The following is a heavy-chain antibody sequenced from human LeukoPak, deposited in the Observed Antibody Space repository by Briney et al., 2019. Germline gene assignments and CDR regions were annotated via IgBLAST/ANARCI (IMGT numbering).Heavy chain of an antibody. Sequence: SETLSLTCAVYGGSFSGYYWSWIRQPPGKGLEWIGEINHSGSTNYNPSLKSRVTISVDTSKNQFSLKLSSVTAADTAVYYCARGSDCTNGVCIRTIDYWGQGTLVTVPS. CDR1: GGSFSGYY. D-gene: IGHD2-8*01. J-gene: IGHJ4*02. CDR2: INHSGST. CDR3: ARGSDCTNGVCIRTIDY. V-gene: IGHV4-34*01.